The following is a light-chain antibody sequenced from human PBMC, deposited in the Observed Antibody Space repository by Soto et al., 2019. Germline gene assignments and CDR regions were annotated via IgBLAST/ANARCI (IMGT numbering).Light chain of an antibody. J-gene: IGKJ1*01. Sequence: IQMTQSPSTLSASVGDRVTITCRASQRISSWLAWYQQKPGKAPKLLIYDASRLESGVPSRFSGSGSGTEFTLTPSSLQPDDFAIYHRQHYDGYPRPFGPGTKVEVK. CDR2: DAS. CDR1: QRISSW. V-gene: IGKV1-5*01. CDR3: QHYDGYPRP.